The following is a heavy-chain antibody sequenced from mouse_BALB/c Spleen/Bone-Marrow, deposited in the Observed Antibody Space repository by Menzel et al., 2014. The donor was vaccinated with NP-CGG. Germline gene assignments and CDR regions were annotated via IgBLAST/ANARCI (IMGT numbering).Heavy chain of an antibody. D-gene: IGHD2-4*01. V-gene: IGHV5-4*02. J-gene: IGHJ2*01. CDR2: ISDGGSYT. Sequence: DVMLVESGGGLVKPGGSLKLSYAASGFTFSDYYMYWVRQTPEKRLEWVATISDGGSYTYYPDSVKGRFTISRDNAKNNLYLQMSSLKSEDTAMYYCARGRIYYDYDVGDYWGQGTTLTVSS. CDR3: ARGRIYYDYDVGDY. CDR1: GFTFSDYY.